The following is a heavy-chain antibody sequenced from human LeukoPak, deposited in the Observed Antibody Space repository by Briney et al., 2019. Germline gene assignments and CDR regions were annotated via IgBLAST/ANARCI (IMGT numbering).Heavy chain of an antibody. CDR2: INTNTGNP. V-gene: IGHV7-4-1*02. J-gene: IGHJ4*02. CDR1: GYTFTRYA. CDR3: ARAPVEDLRLFDY. D-gene: IGHD5-24*01. Sequence: VASVKVSCKASGYTFTRYAMNWVRQAPGQGLEWMGWINTNTGNPTYARGFTGRFVFSLDTSVSTAYLQISSLRAEDTAVYYYARAPVEDLRLFDYWGQGTLVTVSS.